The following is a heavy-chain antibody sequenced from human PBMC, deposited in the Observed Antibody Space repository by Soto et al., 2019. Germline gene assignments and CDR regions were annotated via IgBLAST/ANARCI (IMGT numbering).Heavy chain of an antibody. CDR2: ISYDGSNK. J-gene: IGHJ4*02. CDR1: GFTFSSYA. V-gene: IGHV3-30-3*01. D-gene: IGHD1-20*01. Sequence: GGSLRLSCAASGFTFSSYAMHWVRQAPGKGLEWVAVISYDGSNKYYADSVKGRFTISRDNSKNTLYLQMNSLRAEDTAVYYCARELVSFDYWGQGTLVTVSS. CDR3: ARELVSFDY.